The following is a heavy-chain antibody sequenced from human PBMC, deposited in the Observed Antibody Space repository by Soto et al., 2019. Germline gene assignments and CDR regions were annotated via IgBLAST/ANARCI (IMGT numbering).Heavy chain of an antibody. Sequence: QVQLVESGGGVVQPGRSLRLSCAASGFTFSSYARHWVRQAPGKGLEWVAVISYDGSNKYYADSVKGRFTISRDNSKNTLYLQMNSLRAEDTAVYYCARVFRPWGAIDYWGQGTLVTVSS. CDR1: GFTFSSYA. CDR3: ARVFRPWGAIDY. CDR2: ISYDGSNK. D-gene: IGHD7-27*01. J-gene: IGHJ4*02. V-gene: IGHV3-30-3*01.